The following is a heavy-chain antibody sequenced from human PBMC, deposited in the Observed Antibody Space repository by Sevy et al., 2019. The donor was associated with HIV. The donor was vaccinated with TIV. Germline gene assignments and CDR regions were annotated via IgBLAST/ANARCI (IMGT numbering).Heavy chain of an antibody. CDR1: GYTLTKLS. Sequence: ASVKVSCKVSGYTLTKLSIHWVRQAPGKGREWMGDFDPQEGETIYAERFQGRLTMTVDTSTDTAYMGVSSLTSEDTAVYYCATVGLRYYSGASSYQGDWFDPWGQGTLVTVSS. CDR2: FDPQEGET. V-gene: IGHV1-24*01. J-gene: IGHJ5*02. D-gene: IGHD2-15*01. CDR3: ATVGLRYYSGASSYQGDWFDP.